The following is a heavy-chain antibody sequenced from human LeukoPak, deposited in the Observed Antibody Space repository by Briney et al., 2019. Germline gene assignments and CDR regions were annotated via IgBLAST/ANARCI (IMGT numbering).Heavy chain of an antibody. CDR2: ISYSGST. J-gene: IGHJ5*02. V-gene: IGHV4-59*01. D-gene: IGHD1-1*01. CDR1: GGSISSYY. CDR3: AREGTAGTNLNWFDP. Sequence: SETLSLTCTVSGGSISSYYWSWIRQPPGKGLEWIGYISYSGSTNFNPSLKSRVTISVDTSKNQFSLKLSSVPPADTAVYYCAREGTAGTNLNWFDPWGQGTLVTVSS.